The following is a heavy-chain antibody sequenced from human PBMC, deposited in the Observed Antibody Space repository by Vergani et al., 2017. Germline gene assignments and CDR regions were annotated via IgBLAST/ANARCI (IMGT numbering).Heavy chain of an antibody. V-gene: IGHV1-69*12. J-gene: IGHJ6*02. D-gene: IGHD5-18*01. Sequence: QVQLVQSGAEVKKPGSSVKVSCKASGGTFSSYAISWVRQAPGQGLEWMGGIIPIFGTANYAQKFQGRVTITADESTSTAYMELSSLRSEDTAVYYCARRGYSYVYFSHYGMDVWGQGTTVTVSS. CDR2: IIPIFGTA. CDR1: GGTFSSYA. CDR3: ARRGYSYVYFSHYGMDV.